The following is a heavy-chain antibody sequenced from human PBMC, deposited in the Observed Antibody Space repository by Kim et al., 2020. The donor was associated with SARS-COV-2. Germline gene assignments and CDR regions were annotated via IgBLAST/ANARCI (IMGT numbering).Heavy chain of an antibody. V-gene: IGHV4-30-4*01. CDR1: GGSISSGDYY. D-gene: IGHD3-10*01. CDR2: IYYSGST. J-gene: IGHJ4*02. CDR3: ARDSGNWVRGVPRMDY. Sequence: SETLSLTCTVSGGSISSGDYYWSWIRQPPGKGLEWIGYIYYSGSTYYNPSLKSRVTISVDTSKNQFSLKLSSVTAADTAVYYCARDSGNWVRGVPRMDYWGQGTLVTVSS.